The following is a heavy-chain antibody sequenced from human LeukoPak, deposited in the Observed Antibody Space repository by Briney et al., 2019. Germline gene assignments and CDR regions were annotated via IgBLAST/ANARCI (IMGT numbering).Heavy chain of an antibody. J-gene: IGHJ4*02. V-gene: IGHV1-2*02. CDR3: ARQGSNSSGWYPVDD. CDR1: GYTFTAYY. Sequence: ASVKVSCKTSGYTFTAYYIHSLRQAPGQGLEWMGWMNPNSGGTKYAQTFQGRVTLTRDTSISTAYLELSSLTSDDTAVYFCARQGSNSSGWYPVDDWGQGTLVTVSS. CDR2: MNPNSGGT. D-gene: IGHD6-19*01.